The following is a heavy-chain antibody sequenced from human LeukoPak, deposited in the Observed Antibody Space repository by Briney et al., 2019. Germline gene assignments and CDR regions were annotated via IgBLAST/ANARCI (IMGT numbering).Heavy chain of an antibody. D-gene: IGHD3-3*01. CDR2: IYYSGST. V-gene: IGHV4-39*06. J-gene: IGHJ4*02. CDR1: GGSISSGSYY. CDR3: ARDKTFEVVNFFDY. Sequence: PSETLSLTCTVPGGSISSGSYYWGWIRQPPGKGLEWIGSIYYSGSTYYNPSLKSRITVSLDTSKNQLPLKLSSVTAADTAVYYCARDKTFEVVNFFDYWGQGTLVTVSS.